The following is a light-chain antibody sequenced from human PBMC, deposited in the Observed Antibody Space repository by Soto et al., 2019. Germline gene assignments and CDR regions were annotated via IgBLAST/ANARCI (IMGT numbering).Light chain of an antibody. Sequence: EIVLTQSPGTLSLSPGERATLSCRASQSVNSNYLAWYQQKPGQAPRLLMYETSTRATGIPDRFSGSRSGTDFTLTISRLEPEDFAVYFCQQFGTSPLWTFGQGTKVDIK. CDR2: ETS. CDR1: QSVNSNY. J-gene: IGKJ1*01. V-gene: IGKV3-20*01. CDR3: QQFGTSPLWT.